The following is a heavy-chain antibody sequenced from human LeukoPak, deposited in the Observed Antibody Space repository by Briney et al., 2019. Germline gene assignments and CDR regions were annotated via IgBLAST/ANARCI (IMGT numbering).Heavy chain of an antibody. CDR2: ISYDGSNE. CDR1: GFTFSSYG. CDR3: AKQLGYCSDGSCYFPY. D-gene: IGHD2-15*01. V-gene: IGHV3-30*18. Sequence: PGGSLRLSCAVSGFTFSSYGMHWVRQAPGKGLEWVAIISYDGSNEYYADSMKGRFTISRDNSKSTLCLQMNSLRAEDTAVYYCAKQLGYCSDGSCYFPYWGQGTLVTVSS. J-gene: IGHJ4*02.